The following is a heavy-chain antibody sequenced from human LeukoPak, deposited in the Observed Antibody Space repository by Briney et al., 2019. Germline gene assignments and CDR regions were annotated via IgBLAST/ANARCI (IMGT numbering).Heavy chain of an antibody. CDR3: ATMSGFDY. CDR1: GFTFSSNY. CDR2: ISASGRSI. Sequence: GGSLRLSCAASGFTFSSNYMNWGRQAPGKGLEWVSSISASGRSIYYADSVKGRFTTSRDNAKNSLHLQMNSLRAEDTAVYYCATMSGFDYWGQGTLVTVSS. D-gene: IGHD3-10*02. V-gene: IGHV3-21*01. J-gene: IGHJ4*01.